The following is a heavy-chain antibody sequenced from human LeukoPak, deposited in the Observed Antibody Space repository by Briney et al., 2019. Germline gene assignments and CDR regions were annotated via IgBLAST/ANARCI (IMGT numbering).Heavy chain of an antibody. V-gene: IGHV3-9*01. CDR2: ISWNSGSI. J-gene: IGHJ6*02. CDR3: AKGPSRYYYYGMDV. CDR1: GFTFGDYA. Sequence: GGSLRLSCAASGFTFGDYAMPWVRQAPGKGLEWVSGISWNSGSIGYADSVKGRFTISRDNAKNSLYLQMNSLRAEDTALYYCAKGPSRYYYYGMDVWGQGTTVTVSS.